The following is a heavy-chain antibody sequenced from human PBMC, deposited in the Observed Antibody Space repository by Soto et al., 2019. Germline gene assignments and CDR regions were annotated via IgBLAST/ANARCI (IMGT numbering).Heavy chain of an antibody. CDR2: IHGTRSII. Sequence: ESGGGLVHPGGSLKLSCAVSGFTFSSHAMNWVRQAPGTGLEWVAYIHGTRSIIYYADSVKGRFTISRDNAKNSWYLQMDSLRDEDTALYYCARDARNADYDYWGQGTLVTVSS. J-gene: IGHJ4*02. V-gene: IGHV3-48*02. CDR3: ARDARNADYDY. D-gene: IGHD3-16*01. CDR1: GFTFSSHA.